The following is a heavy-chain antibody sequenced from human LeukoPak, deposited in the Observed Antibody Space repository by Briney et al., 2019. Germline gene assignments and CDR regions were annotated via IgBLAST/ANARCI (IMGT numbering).Heavy chain of an antibody. CDR3: AKVTQGETGTVFGYYYYYGMDV. CDR2: ISGSGGST. D-gene: IGHD1-1*01. Sequence: PGGSLRLSCAASGFTFSSYSMNWVRQAPGKGLEWVSGISGSGGSTYYAGSVKGRFTISRDNSKNTLYLQMNSLRAEDTAVYYCAKVTQGETGTVFGYYYYYGMDVWGQGTTVTVSS. V-gene: IGHV3-23*01. J-gene: IGHJ6*02. CDR1: GFTFSSYS.